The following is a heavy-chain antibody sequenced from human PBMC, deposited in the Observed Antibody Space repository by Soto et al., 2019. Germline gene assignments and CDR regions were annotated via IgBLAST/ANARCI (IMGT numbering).Heavy chain of an antibody. CDR1: GDTFSSYA. D-gene: IGHD6-13*01. V-gene: IGHV1-69*06. Sequence: QVQLVQSGAEVKKPGSSVTVSCKASGDTFSSYAISWVRQAPGQGLEWMGKIIPIFATATYEQKFQGRVTITADTSTVTVYMELSSLRSEDTAVYYCARDSSSWDSHNWFDPWGQGTLVTVSS. J-gene: IGHJ5*02. CDR2: IIPIFATA. CDR3: ARDSSSWDSHNWFDP.